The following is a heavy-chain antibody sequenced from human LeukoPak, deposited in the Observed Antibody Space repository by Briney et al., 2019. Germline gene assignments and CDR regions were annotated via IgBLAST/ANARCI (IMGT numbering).Heavy chain of an antibody. V-gene: IGHV3-15*01. CDR2: IKRKSEGATT. J-gene: IGHJ4*02. CDR3: TNHFAS. D-gene: IGHD3-3*02. CDR1: GFSFTDAW. Sequence: GGSLRLSCAASGFSFTDAWLSWVRQAPGKGLEWVGRIKRKSEGATTDYAAPVKGRFTISRDDSQTTVSLQMNGLKTEDTAVYYCTNHFASWGQGTLITVSS.